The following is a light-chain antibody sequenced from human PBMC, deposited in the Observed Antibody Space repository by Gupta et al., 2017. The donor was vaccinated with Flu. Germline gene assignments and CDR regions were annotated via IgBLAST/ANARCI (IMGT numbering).Light chain of an antibody. CDR1: SSDVGPSDY. V-gene: IGLV2-14*01. CDR3: SSYTSGSTFYV. Sequence: QSALTQPASVPGSPGQSITISCPGTSSDVGPSDYVSWYQQHPDKAPKLIIYDVTNRPSGVSSRFSGSKSGNTASLTISGLQAEDETDYYCSSYTSGSTFYVFGTGTKVTVL. J-gene: IGLJ1*01. CDR2: DVT.